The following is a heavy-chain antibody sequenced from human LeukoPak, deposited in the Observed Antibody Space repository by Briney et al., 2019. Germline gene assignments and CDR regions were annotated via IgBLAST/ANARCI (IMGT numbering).Heavy chain of an antibody. CDR1: GDSTSSYY. CDR3: AIHPTGMTRVTKGWFDP. V-gene: IGHV4-59*01. CDR2: IYYSGST. J-gene: IGHJ5*02. Sequence: SETLSLTCTVSGDSTSSYYWSWIRQPPGKGLEWIGYIYYSGSTNYNPSLKSRVTISVDTSKNQFSLKLSSVTAADTAVYYCAIHPTGMTRVTKGWFDPWGQGTLVTVSS. D-gene: IGHD4-17*01.